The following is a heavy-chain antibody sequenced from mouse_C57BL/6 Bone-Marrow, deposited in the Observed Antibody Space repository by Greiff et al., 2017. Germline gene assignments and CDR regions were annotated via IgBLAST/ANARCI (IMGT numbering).Heavy chain of an antibody. CDR2: ISSGGDYI. D-gene: IGHD2-4*01. CDR3: TRGRGITAFYYYAMDY. J-gene: IGHJ4*01. Sequence: EVNLVESGEGLVKPGGSLKLSCAASGFTFSSYAMSWVRQTPEKRLEWVAYISSGGDYIYYADTVKGRFTISRDNARNTLYLQMSSLKSEDTAMYYCTRGRGITAFYYYAMDYWGQGTSVTVSS. CDR1: GFTFSSYA. V-gene: IGHV5-9-1*02.